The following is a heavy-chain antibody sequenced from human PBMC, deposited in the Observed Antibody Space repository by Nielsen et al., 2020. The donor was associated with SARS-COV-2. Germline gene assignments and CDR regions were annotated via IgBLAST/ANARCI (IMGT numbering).Heavy chain of an antibody. CDR3: ARVYYYDSRGYYPAPFFDY. J-gene: IGHJ4*02. Sequence: WIRQPPGKGLEWIGYIYHSGSTYYNPSLKSRVTISVDRSKNQFSLKLSSVTAADTAVYYCARVYYYDSRGYYPAPFFDYWGQGTLVTVSS. CDR2: IYHSGST. V-gene: IGHV4-30-2*01. D-gene: IGHD3-22*01.